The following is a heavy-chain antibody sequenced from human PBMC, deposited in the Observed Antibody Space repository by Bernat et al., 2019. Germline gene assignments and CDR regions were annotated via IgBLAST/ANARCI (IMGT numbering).Heavy chain of an antibody. Sequence: QLQLQESGPGLVKPLETLSLTCTVSGGSISSSSYYWGWIRQPPGKGLEWIGSIYYSGSTYYNPSLKSRVTISVDTSKNQFSLKLSSVTAADTAVYYCARQGSSSSWGTSESFDYWGQGTLVTVSS. CDR1: GGSISSSSYY. CDR2: IYYSGST. J-gene: IGHJ4*02. CDR3: ARQGSSSSWGTSESFDY. V-gene: IGHV4-39*01. D-gene: IGHD6-13*01.